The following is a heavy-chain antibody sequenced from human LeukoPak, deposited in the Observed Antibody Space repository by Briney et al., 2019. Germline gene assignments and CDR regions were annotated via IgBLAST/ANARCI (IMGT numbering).Heavy chain of an antibody. J-gene: IGHJ4*02. CDR2: ISWDGGST. Sequence: PGGSLRLSCAASGFTFDDYGMSWVRQAPGKGLEWVSLISWDGGSTYYADSVKGRFTISRDNSKNSLYLQMNSLRTEDTALYYCAKDIGATVTGYDYWGQGTLVTVSS. CDR1: GFTFDDYG. V-gene: IGHV3-43*01. D-gene: IGHD4-17*01. CDR3: AKDIGATVTGYDY.